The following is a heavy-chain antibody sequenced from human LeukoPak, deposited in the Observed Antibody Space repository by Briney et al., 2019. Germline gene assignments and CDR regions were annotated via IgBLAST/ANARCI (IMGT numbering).Heavy chain of an antibody. CDR2: IHYSGST. CDR1: GGSISGFY. V-gene: IGHV4-59*01. Sequence: SETLSLTCTISGGSISGFYWSWIRQPPGKGLEWIGNIHYSGSTNYNPSLKSRVTISVDTSKNQFSLNLSSVTAADTAVYYCARGHKDYYYSYYMDVWGKGTTVTISS. J-gene: IGHJ6*03. CDR3: ARGHKDYYYSYYMDV. D-gene: IGHD2-21*01.